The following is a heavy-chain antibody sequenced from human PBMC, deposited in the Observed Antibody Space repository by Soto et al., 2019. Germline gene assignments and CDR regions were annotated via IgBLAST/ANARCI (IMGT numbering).Heavy chain of an antibody. CDR2: IYYNGNT. D-gene: IGHD3-9*01. CDR3: ARVRTGYSDY. CDR1: GGAINDHY. J-gene: IGHJ4*02. Sequence: SLTCTLSGGAINDHYWSFIRQPPGKGLEWIGYIYYNGNTNYNPSLESRVTISVDRSRNQFSLRLTSLTAADTAVYYCARVRTGYSDYWGRGALVTVSS. V-gene: IGHV4-59*11.